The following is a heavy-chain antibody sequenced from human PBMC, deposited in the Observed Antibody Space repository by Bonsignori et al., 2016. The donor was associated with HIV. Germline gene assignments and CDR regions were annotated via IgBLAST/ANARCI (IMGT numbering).Heavy chain of an antibody. Sequence: QVQLQESGPGLVRPSQTLSLTCSVSGDSISSSDYYWSWIRQPPGKGLEWIAYMYYSGSTYYNPSLKSRLTLSADTSKNQFSLKLSSVTAADTAVYYCATYGDYFGDKDSYYMDVWGKGTTVTVSS. CDR2: MYYSGST. J-gene: IGHJ6*03. V-gene: IGHV4-30-4*08. D-gene: IGHD4-17*01. CDR1: GDSISSSDYY. CDR3: ATYGDYFGDKDSYYMDV.